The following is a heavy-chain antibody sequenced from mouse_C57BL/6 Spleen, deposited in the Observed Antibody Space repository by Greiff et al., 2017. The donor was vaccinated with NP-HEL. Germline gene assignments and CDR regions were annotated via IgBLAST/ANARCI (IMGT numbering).Heavy chain of an antibody. CDR3: ARHSTGY. D-gene: IGHD2-1*01. CDR2: FYPGDGDT. J-gene: IGHJ2*01. Sequence: QVQLQQSGPELVKPGASVKISCKASGYAFSSSWMNWVKQRPGKGLEGIGRFYPGDGDTNYNGKFKGKATLSADKSSSTAYMQLSSLTSEDSAVYFCARHSTGYWGQGTTLTVSS. CDR1: GYAFSSSW. V-gene: IGHV1-82*01.